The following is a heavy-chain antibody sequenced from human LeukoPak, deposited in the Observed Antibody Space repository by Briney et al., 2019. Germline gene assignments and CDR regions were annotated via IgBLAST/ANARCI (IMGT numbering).Heavy chain of an antibody. CDR3: ARDRPGGITIFGVVGPRTDAFDI. V-gene: IGHV3-21*01. D-gene: IGHD3-3*01. Sequence: PGGSLRLSCAASGFTFSSYSMNWVRQAPGKGLEWVSSISSSSSYIYYADSVKGRFTISRDNAKNSLYLQMNSLRAEDTAVYYCARDRPGGITIFGVVGPRTDAFDIWGQGTMVTVSS. J-gene: IGHJ3*02. CDR2: ISSSSSYI. CDR1: GFTFSSYS.